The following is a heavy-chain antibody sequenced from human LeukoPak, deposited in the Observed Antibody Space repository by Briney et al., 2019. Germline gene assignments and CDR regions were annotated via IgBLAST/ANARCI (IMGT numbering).Heavy chain of an antibody. V-gene: IGHV3-7*01. Sequence: GSLRLSCAASGFTFSTYWMTWVRQAPGKGLEWVANIKQDGSEKYYVDSVKDRFTISRDNAKNSLDLQMDSLRVEDTAVYYCARGGGYRWLQFPFEYWGQGTLVTVSS. CDR3: ARGGGYRWLQFPFEY. D-gene: IGHD5-24*01. CDR1: GFTFSTYW. CDR2: IKQDGSEK. J-gene: IGHJ4*02.